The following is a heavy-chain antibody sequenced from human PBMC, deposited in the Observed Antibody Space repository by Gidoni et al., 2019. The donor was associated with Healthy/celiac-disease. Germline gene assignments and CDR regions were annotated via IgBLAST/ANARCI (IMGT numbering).Heavy chain of an antibody. CDR1: GFPLDDYA. CDR2: ISCNSGSI. V-gene: IGHV3-9*01. CDR3: AKDSYSSSSLTGYGMDV. D-gene: IGHD6-6*01. J-gene: IGHJ6*02. Sequence: EVQLVESGGGLVQPGRSLRLSCAASGFPLDDYAMHWVRQAPGKGLEWVSGISCNSGSIGYADSVKGRFTISRDNAKNSLYLQMNSLRAEDTALYYCAKDSYSSSSLTGYGMDVWGQGTTVTVSS.